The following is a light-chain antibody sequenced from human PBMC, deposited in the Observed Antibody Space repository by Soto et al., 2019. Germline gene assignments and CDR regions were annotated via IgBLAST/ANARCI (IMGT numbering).Light chain of an antibody. CDR2: DAY. CDR1: QSVSGY. J-gene: IGKJ4*01. CDR3: QQRSDAPPLT. Sequence: VLTQSPATLSLSPGDRATLSCRASQSVSGYLAWYQHKPGQAPRLLIYDAYKRATGVPARFSGSGSETDFTLIISSLEPEDFAVYYCQQRSDAPPLTFGGGTRVEIK. V-gene: IGKV3-11*01.